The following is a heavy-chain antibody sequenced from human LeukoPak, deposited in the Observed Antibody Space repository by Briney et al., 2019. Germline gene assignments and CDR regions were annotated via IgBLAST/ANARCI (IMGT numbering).Heavy chain of an antibody. CDR1: GGSISSGSYY. D-gene: IGHD3-22*01. J-gene: IGHJ6*03. CDR3: ARDYYDSSGYYSPNYYYYMDV. V-gene: IGHV4-61*02. CDR2: IYTSGST. Sequence: PSETLSLTCTVSGGSISSGSYYWSWIRQPAGKGLEWIGRIYTSGSTNYNPSLKSRVTISVDTSKNQFSLKLSSVTAADTAVYYCARDYYDSSGYYSPNYYYYMDVWGKGTTVTVSS.